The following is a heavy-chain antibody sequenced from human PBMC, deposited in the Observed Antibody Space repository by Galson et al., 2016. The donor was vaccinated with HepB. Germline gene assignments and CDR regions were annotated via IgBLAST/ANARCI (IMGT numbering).Heavy chain of an antibody. Sequence: SETLSLTCTVSGGSIVSSSYYWGWIRQPPGKGLGWIGNMFYSGSTYYNPSLKSRVTISVDTSRNQFSLQLTSVTAADTAVYYCARQSVGAFDYWGQGTLVTVSP. D-gene: IGHD1-26*01. J-gene: IGHJ4*02. V-gene: IGHV4-39*01. CDR1: GGSIVSSSYY. CDR3: ARQSVGAFDY. CDR2: MFYSGST.